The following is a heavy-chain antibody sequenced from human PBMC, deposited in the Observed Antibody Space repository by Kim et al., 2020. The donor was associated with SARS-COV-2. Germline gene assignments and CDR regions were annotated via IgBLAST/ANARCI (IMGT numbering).Heavy chain of an antibody. Sequence: GGSLRLSCAASGFTFSSYAMSWVRQAPGKGLEWVSAISGSGGSTYYADSVKGRFTISRDNSKNTLYLQMNSLRAEDTAVYYCAKDRDYCSGGSCYSGFDYWGQGTLVTVSS. J-gene: IGHJ4*02. CDR3: AKDRDYCSGGSCYSGFDY. D-gene: IGHD2-15*01. CDR1: GFTFSSYA. V-gene: IGHV3-23*01. CDR2: ISGSGGST.